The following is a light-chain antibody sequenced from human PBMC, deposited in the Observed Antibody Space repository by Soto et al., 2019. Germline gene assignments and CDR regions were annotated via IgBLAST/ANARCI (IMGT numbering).Light chain of an antibody. Sequence: QSALTQPASVSGSPGQSITISCTGTSSDVGGYNYVSWYQQHPGKAPKLMIYEVSNRPSGVSNRFSGSKSGNTASLTISGIQAEDEADYYCSSYTSSSNWVFGGGTKRTVL. V-gene: IGLV2-14*01. CDR1: SSDVGGYNY. CDR3: SSYTSSSNWV. J-gene: IGLJ3*02. CDR2: EVS.